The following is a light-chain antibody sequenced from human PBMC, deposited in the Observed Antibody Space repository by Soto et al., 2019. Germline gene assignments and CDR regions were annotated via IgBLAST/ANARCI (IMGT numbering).Light chain of an antibody. V-gene: IGKV3D-15*01. CDR1: QSVSSN. J-gene: IGKJ1*01. CDR2: GAS. Sequence: EIVMTQSPATLSVSPGERATLSCRASQSVSSNLAWYQQKPGQAPRLLIYGASTRATGIPARFSGSGSGTEFTLTISSLQSEDFAVYYCQQYNNWPPTFGLGTKGEIK. CDR3: QQYNNWPPT.